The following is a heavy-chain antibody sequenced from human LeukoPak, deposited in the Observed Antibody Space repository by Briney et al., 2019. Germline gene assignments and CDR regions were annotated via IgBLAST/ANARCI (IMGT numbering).Heavy chain of an antibody. CDR1: GGTFSSYA. J-gene: IGHJ4*02. CDR2: IIPIFGTA. Sequence: SVKVSCKASGGTFSSYAISWVRQAPGQGLEWMGRIIPIFGTANYAQRFQGRVTITTDESTSTAYMELSSLRSEDTAVYYCARETDRYDSSGYCSYWGQGTLVTVSS. CDR3: ARETDRYDSSGYCSY. D-gene: IGHD3-22*01. V-gene: IGHV1-69*05.